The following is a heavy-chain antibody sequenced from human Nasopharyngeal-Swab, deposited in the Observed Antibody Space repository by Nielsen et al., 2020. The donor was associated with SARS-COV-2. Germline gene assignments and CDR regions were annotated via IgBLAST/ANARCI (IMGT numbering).Heavy chain of an antibody. CDR1: GFTFDDYT. CDR3: AKDMQWGTAMADALDI. D-gene: IGHD5-18*01. CDR2: ISWDGGST. V-gene: IGHV3-43*01. J-gene: IGHJ3*02. Sequence: GGSLRLSCAASGFTFDDYTMHWVRQAPGKGLEWVSLISWDGGSTYYADSVKGRFTISRDNSKNSLYLQMNSLRTEDTALYYCAKDMQWGTAMADALDIWGQGTMVTVSS.